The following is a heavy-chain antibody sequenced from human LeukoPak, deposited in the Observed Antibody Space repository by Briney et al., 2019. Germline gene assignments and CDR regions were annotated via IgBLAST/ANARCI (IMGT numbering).Heavy chain of an antibody. J-gene: IGHJ6*03. CDR3: ARDPRGYCTSSKCYYFSYMDV. D-gene: IGHD2/OR15-2a*01. CDR1: GFTFSTYA. Sequence: GGSLRLSCAASGFTFSTYAMTWVRQAPGKGLEWVSVISGSGGSTYYADSVKGRFTVSRDSVKNSLYLHMNSLRTEDTAAYFCARDPRGYCTSSKCYYFSYMDVWGKGTTVTVSS. V-gene: IGHV3-23*01. CDR2: ISGSGGST.